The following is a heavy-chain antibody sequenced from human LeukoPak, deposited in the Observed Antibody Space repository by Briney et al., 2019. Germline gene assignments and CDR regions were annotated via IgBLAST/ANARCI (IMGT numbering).Heavy chain of an antibody. D-gene: IGHD3/OR15-3a*01. V-gene: IGHV4-39*01. CDR3: ARQTGSGLFILP. CDR1: GGSVSSSNSY. CDR2: IYYSGNT. Sequence: SETLSLTCTVSGGSVSSSNSYWGWIRQPPGKGLEWIGSIYYSGNTYYNASLKSQVSISIDTSKNQFSLRLTSVTAADTAVYYCARQTGSGLFILPGGQGTLVTVSS. J-gene: IGHJ4*02.